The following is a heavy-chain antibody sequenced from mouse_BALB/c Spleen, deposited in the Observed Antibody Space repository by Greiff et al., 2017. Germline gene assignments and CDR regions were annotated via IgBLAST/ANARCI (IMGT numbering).Heavy chain of an antibody. J-gene: IGHJ3*01. Sequence: QVHVKQSGAELVKPGASVKLSCKASGYTFTSYWMHWVKQRPGQGLEWIGEINPSNGRTNYNEKFKSKATLTVDKSSSTAYMQLSSLTSEDSAVYYCATYYGSTLAWFAYWGQGTLVAVSA. CDR3: ATYYGSTLAWFAY. CDR1: GYTFTSYW. CDR2: INPSNGRT. D-gene: IGHD1-1*01. V-gene: IGHV1S81*02.